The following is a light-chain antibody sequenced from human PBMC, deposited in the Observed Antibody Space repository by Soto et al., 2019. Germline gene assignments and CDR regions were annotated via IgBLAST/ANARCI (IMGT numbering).Light chain of an antibody. CDR3: QQYNNWPPWT. CDR2: GAS. J-gene: IGKJ1*01. CDR1: QSVSSN. Sequence: EILMTQSPATLSVSPGERATLSCRASQSVSSNLAWYQQKPGQAPRLLIYGASTRATGIPARFSGSGSGTEFTLTISSLQSEAFAVYYCQQYNNWPPWTFGQGTKVEI. V-gene: IGKV3-15*01.